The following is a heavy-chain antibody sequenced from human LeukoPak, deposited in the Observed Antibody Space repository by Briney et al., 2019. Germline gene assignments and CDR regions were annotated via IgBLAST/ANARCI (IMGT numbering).Heavy chain of an antibody. D-gene: IGHD6-6*01. J-gene: IGHJ4*02. CDR2: ISYDGSNK. Sequence: GGSLRLSCAASGFTFSSYAMHWVRQAPGKGLEWVAVISYDGSNKYYADSVKGRFTISRDNSKNTLYLQMNSLRAEDTAVYYCARDKSSIAARYYFDYWGQGTLVTVSS. CDR1: GFTFSSYA. V-gene: IGHV3-30-3*01. CDR3: ARDKSSIAARYYFDY.